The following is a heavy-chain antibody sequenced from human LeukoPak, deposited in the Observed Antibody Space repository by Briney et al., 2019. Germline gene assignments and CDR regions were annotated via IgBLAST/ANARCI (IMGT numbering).Heavy chain of an antibody. J-gene: IGHJ6*03. CDR3: AKDSSGSGSYGFHYYYYYMDV. V-gene: IGHV3-66*01. CDR1: GFTVSSNY. CDR2: IYSGGST. D-gene: IGHD3-10*01. Sequence: GGSLRLSCAASGFTVSSNYMSLVRQAPGKGLEWVSVIYSGGSTYYADSVKGRFTISRDNSKNTLYLQMNSLRAEDTAVYYCAKDSSGSGSYGFHYYYYYMDVWGKGTTVTISS.